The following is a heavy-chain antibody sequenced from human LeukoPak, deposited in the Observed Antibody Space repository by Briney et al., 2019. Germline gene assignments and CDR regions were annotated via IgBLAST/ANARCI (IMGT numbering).Heavy chain of an antibody. Sequence: PSETLSLTCTVSGGSISSSSYYWGWIRQPPGKGLVWIGSIYYSGSTYYNPSLKSRVTISVDTSKNQFSLKLSSVTAADTAVYYCARDQIAVPAAFDYWRQGTLVTVSS. CDR2: IYYSGST. CDR1: GGSISSSSYY. J-gene: IGHJ4*02. D-gene: IGHD2-2*01. CDR3: ARDQIAVPAAFDY. V-gene: IGHV4-39*02.